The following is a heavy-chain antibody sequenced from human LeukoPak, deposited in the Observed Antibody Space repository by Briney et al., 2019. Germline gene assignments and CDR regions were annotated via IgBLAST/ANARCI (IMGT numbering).Heavy chain of an antibody. CDR1: GFTFSSYW. CDR3: ARDPPYYYDSSGHPTFDY. J-gene: IGHJ4*02. Sequence: GGSLRLSCAASGFTFSSYWMHWVRQAPGKGLVWVSNIHSDGSTTNYADSVKGRFTISRDNAKNTLYLQMNSLRAEDTAVYYCARDPPYYYDSSGHPTFDYWGQGTLVTVSS. D-gene: IGHD3-22*01. V-gene: IGHV3-74*01. CDR2: IHSDGSTT.